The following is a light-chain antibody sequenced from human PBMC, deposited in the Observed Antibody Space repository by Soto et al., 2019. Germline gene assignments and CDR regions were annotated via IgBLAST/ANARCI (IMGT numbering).Light chain of an antibody. J-gene: IGLJ1*01. Sequence: QSVLTQPPTASGTPGQSLIVSCTGTSSDIGAYDFVSWYQQHPGKVSKLLIYEVNKRPSGVPDRFSGSKSGNTASLTVSALQAEDVADYVCSSYAGINKLYVFGSGTKVTV. CDR2: EVN. CDR3: SSYAGINKLYV. V-gene: IGLV2-8*01. CDR1: SSDIGAYDF.